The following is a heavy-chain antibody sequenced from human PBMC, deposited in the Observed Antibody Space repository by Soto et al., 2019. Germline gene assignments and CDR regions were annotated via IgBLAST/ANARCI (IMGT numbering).Heavy chain of an antibody. D-gene: IGHD3-10*01. V-gene: IGHV3-33*01. Sequence: GGSLRLSCAAAGFTLSSYVMHWVRQAPGKGLEWVAVIWYDGSNKYYADSVKGRFTISRDNSKNTLYLQMNSPRAEDTAVYYCARELYGSGSYYNVPPDYWGQGTLVTVSS. J-gene: IGHJ4*02. CDR2: IWYDGSNK. CDR1: GFTLSSYV. CDR3: ARELYGSGSYYNVPPDY.